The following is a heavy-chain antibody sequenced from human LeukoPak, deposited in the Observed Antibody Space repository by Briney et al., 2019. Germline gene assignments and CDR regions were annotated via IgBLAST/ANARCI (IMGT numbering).Heavy chain of an antibody. CDR3: ARRLSSTSRKFDY. J-gene: IGHJ4*02. CDR1: GGSFSGYY. Sequence: SETLSLTCAVYGGSFSGYYWSWIRRPPGKGLEWIGEINHSGSTNYNPSLKSRVTISVDTSKNQFSLKLSSVTAADTAVYYCARRLSSTSRKFDYWGQGTLVTVSS. D-gene: IGHD2-2*01. CDR2: INHSGST. V-gene: IGHV4-34*01.